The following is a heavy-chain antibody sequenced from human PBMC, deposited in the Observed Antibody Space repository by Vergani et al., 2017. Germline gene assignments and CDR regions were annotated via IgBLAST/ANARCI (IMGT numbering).Heavy chain of an antibody. CDR3: ARVYYGSGSYFKKPGGMDV. J-gene: IGHJ6*02. V-gene: IGHV4-34*01. Sequence: QVQLQQWGAGLLKPSETLSLTCAVYGGSFSGYYWSWTRQPPGKGLEWIGEINHSGSTNYNPSLKSRVTISVDTSKNQFSLKLSSVIAADTAVYYCARVYYGSGSYFKKPGGMDVWGQGTTVTVSS. CDR1: GGSFSGYY. D-gene: IGHD3-10*01. CDR2: INHSGST.